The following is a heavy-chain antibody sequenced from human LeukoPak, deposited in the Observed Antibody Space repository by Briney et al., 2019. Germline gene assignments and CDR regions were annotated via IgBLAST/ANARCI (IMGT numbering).Heavy chain of an antibody. V-gene: IGHV1-18*01. Sequence: ASVKVSCKASGYTVTRYGISWVRQAPGQGLGWMGWIRTYNGYANYAQKLQGRVTMTTETSTSTAYMELRSLISDDTAVYYCARNSSDWYGYMDVWGKGTTVTVSS. CDR3: ARNSSDWYGYMDV. CDR2: IRTYNGYA. CDR1: GYTVTRYG. J-gene: IGHJ6*04. D-gene: IGHD6-19*01.